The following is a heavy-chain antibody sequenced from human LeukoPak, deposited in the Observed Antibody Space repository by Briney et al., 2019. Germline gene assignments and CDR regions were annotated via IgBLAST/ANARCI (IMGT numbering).Heavy chain of an antibody. Sequence: SVKVSCKASGGTFSSYAISWVRQAPGQGLEWMGGLIPIFCTPNYAQKFQGRVTITADKSTSTAYMELSSLRSEDTAVYYCARGLSRVVVVVAATAYYYYGMDVWGKGTTVTVSS. CDR1: GGTFSSYA. CDR3: ARGLSRVVVVVAATAYYYYGMDV. CDR2: LIPIFCTP. V-gene: IGHV1-69*06. J-gene: IGHJ6*04. D-gene: IGHD2-15*01.